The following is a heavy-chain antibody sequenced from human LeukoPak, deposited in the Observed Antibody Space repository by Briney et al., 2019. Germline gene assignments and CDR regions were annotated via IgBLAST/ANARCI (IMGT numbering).Heavy chain of an antibody. CDR3: ARHSGILRSLGY. J-gene: IGHJ4*02. D-gene: IGHD5-12*01. Sequence: SETLSLTCAVYGGSFSGYYWSWIRQPPGKGLEWIGSIYYSGSTYYNPSLKSRVTISVDTSKNQFSLKLSSVTAADTAVYYCARHSGILRSLGYWGQGTLVTVSS. CDR2: IYYSGST. CDR1: GGSFSGYY. V-gene: IGHV4-34*01.